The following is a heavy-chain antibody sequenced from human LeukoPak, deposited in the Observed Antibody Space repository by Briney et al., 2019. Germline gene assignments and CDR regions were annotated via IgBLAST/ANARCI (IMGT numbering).Heavy chain of an antibody. J-gene: IGHJ3*02. D-gene: IGHD3-9*01. CDR1: GFTFSTYA. Sequence: GGSLRLSCAASGFTFSTYAMHWGRQAPGKGLESVSAISSNGGGTYYANSVKGRFTISRDNSKNTLYLQLGSLRAEDMALYYCARDGGDILTNDAFDIWGQGTMVPVSS. CDR2: ISSNGGGT. V-gene: IGHV3-64*01. CDR3: ARDGGDILTNDAFDI.